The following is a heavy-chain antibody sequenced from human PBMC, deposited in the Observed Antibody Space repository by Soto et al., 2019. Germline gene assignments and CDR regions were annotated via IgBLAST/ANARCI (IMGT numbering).Heavy chain of an antibody. Sequence: QVQLQESVPGLVKPSETLSLTCTVSGGSISSYYWSWIRQPPGKGLEWIGYIYYSGSTNYNPSLKSRVTISVDTSKNQFSLKLSSVTAADTAVYYCARVYGDCFDYWGQGTLVTVSS. CDR1: GGSISSYY. J-gene: IGHJ4*02. D-gene: IGHD4-17*01. V-gene: IGHV4-59*01. CDR3: ARVYGDCFDY. CDR2: IYYSGST.